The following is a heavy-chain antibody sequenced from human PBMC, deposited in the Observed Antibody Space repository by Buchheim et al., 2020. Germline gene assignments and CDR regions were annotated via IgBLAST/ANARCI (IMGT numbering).Heavy chain of an antibody. Sequence: EVQVLESGGGLVQPGGSLRLSCVASGFTFSSYAMSWVRQAPGKGLEWVSGITGSGGSTYYADSVKGRFTIYRDNSKNTLYLQMNSLRAEDTAVYYCAKLKYDYDGTGYYFDYWGRGTL. CDR3: AKLKYDYDGTGYYFDY. CDR2: ITGSGGST. D-gene: IGHD3-22*01. CDR1: GFTFSSYA. V-gene: IGHV3-23*01. J-gene: IGHJ4*02.